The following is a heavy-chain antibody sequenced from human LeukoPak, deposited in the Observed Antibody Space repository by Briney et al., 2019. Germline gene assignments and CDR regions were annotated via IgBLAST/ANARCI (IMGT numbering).Heavy chain of an antibody. J-gene: IGHJ4*02. Sequence: GGSLRLSCAASGFTFSDYYMSWIHQAPGKGLEWVSYISSSSSYTNYADSVKGRFTISRDNAKNSLYLQMNSLRAEDTAVYYCARTSGSLYYYGSGSYYGYWGQGTLVTVSS. D-gene: IGHD3-10*01. CDR1: GFTFSDYY. V-gene: IGHV3-11*06. CDR2: ISSSSSYT. CDR3: ARTSGSLYYYGSGSYYGY.